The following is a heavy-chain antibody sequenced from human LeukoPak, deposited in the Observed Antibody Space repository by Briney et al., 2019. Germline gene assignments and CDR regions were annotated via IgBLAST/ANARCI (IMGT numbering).Heavy chain of an antibody. CDR3: VTTSVTHTRDP. V-gene: IGHV1-2*02. CDR1: GNDFSDFY. J-gene: IGHJ5*02. Sequence: GASVKASCKASGNDFSDFYFNWVRQAPGRGLEWVGWINPHSRATHYAQRFRGRVTMEASITTAYMELNSLTSDDTAVYYCVTTSVTHTRDPWGQGTLVTVSS. CDR2: INPHSRAT. D-gene: IGHD5/OR15-5a*01.